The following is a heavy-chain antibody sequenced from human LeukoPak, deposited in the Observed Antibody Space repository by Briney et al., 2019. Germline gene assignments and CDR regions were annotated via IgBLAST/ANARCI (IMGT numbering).Heavy chain of an antibody. V-gene: IGHV4-34*01. CDR3: ARDGERIDY. D-gene: IGHD1-1*01. Sequence: SETLSPTCAVYGGSFSGYYWSWVRQPPGKGLEWIGEINHSGNTNYNPSLKSRVTISVDTSKNQFSLKLSSVTAADTGVYYCARDGERIDYWGKGTLVTVSS. CDR1: GGSFSGYY. CDR2: INHSGNT. J-gene: IGHJ4*02.